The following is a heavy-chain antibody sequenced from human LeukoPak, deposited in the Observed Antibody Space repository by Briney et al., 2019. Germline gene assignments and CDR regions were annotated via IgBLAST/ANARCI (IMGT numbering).Heavy chain of an antibody. J-gene: IGHJ4*02. CDR3: ARAQYYYDSSGYYRY. V-gene: IGHV1-46*01. CDR1: GYTFTSYY. D-gene: IGHD3-22*01. CDR2: INPSGGST. Sequence: ASVKVSCKASGYTFTSYYMHWVRQAPGQGLEWMGIINPSGGSTSYAQKFQGRVTMTRDTSTSTAYMELRSLRSDDTAVYYCARAQYYYDSSGYYRYWGQGTLVTVSS.